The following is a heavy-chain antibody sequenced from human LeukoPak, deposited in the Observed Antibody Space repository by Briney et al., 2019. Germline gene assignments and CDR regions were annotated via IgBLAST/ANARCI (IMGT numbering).Heavy chain of an antibody. V-gene: IGHV3-21*01. CDR1: GFTFSSYS. CDR3: ARGRSSGAGYYFDF. D-gene: IGHD2-15*01. CDR2: ISSSSSYI. Sequence: GGSLRLSCAASGFTFSSYSMNWVRQAPGKGLEWVSSISSSSSYIYYADSVKGRFTISRDNAKNSLYLQMNSLRAEDTAVCYCARGRSSGAGYYFDFWGQGTLVTVSS. J-gene: IGHJ4*02.